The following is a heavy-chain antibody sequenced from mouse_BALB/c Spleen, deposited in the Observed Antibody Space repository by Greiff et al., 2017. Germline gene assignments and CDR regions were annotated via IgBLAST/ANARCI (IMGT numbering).Heavy chain of an antibody. V-gene: IGHV14-1*02. J-gene: IGHJ2*01. CDR2: IDPENGNT. CDR3: ARDYGNHGHYFDY. CDR1: GFNIKDYY. Sequence: EVKLMESGAELVRPGALVKLSCKASGFNIKDYYMHWVKQRPEQGLEWIGWIDPENGNTIYDPKFQGKASITADTSSNTAYLQLSSLTSEDTAVYYCARDYGNHGHYFDYWGQGTTLTVSS. D-gene: IGHD2-1*01.